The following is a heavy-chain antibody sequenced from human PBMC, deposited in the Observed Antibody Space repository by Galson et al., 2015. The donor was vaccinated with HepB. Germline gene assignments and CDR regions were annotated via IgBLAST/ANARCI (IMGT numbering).Heavy chain of an antibody. CDR1: GYTFTSYY. V-gene: IGHV1-46*01. D-gene: IGHD3-9*01. CDR2: ISPSGGST. J-gene: IGHJ4*02. CDR3: ARDPFYDILTGYYNVGYFDY. Sequence: SVKVSCKASGYTFTSYYMHWVRQAPGQGLEWMGIISPSGGSTSYAQKFQGRVTMTRDTSTSTVYMELSSLRSEDTAVYYCARDPFYDILTGYYNVGYFDYWGQGTLVTVSS.